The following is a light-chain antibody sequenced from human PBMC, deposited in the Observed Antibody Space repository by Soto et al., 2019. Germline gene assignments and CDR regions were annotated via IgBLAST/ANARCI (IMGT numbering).Light chain of an antibody. Sequence: IQMTKSPSSLSASVGDRVTITCRASQSISSYLNWYQQKPGKAPKLLIYAASSLQSGVPSRFSGSGSGTDFTLTISSLQPEDFATYYCQQSYSTTSLTFGRGTKVDIK. CDR1: QSISSY. CDR2: AAS. CDR3: QQSYSTTSLT. J-gene: IGKJ4*01. V-gene: IGKV1-39*01.